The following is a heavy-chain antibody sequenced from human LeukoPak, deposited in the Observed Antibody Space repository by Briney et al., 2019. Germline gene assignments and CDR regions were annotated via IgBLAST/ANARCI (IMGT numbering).Heavy chain of an antibody. J-gene: IGHJ2*01. V-gene: IGHV4-34*01. D-gene: IGHD4-17*01. CDR3: AREGDHDYGDYGAYWYFDL. Sequence: SETLSLTCAVYGGSSSGFYWNWIRQSPGKGLEWIGEINYSRRTNYNPSLKSRVTISIDTSKNQFSLQLNSVTPEDTAVYYCAREGDHDYGDYGAYWYFDLWGRGTLVTVSS. CDR2: INYSRRT. CDR1: GGSSSGFY.